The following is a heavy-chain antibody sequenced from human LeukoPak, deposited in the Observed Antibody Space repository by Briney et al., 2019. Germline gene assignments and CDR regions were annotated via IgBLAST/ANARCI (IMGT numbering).Heavy chain of an antibody. J-gene: IGHJ4*02. D-gene: IGHD5-18*01. V-gene: IGHV3-21*06. Sequence: KPGGSLRLSCAASGFTFSSYSPNWVRQAPGKGLEWVSCITSNIYTYYADSVRGRFTISRDNSQNSVYLEMHSLRAEDTAVYYCARERDTSMVALDSWGQGTLVTVSS. CDR3: ARERDTSMVALDS. CDR2: ITSNIYT. CDR1: GFTFSSYS.